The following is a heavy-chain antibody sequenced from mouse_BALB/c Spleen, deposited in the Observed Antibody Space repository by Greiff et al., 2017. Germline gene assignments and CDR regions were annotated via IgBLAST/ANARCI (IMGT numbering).Heavy chain of an antibody. CDR1: GFSLTSYG. CDR2: IWAGGST. D-gene: IGHD2-13*01. Sequence: QVQLKESGPGLVAPSQSLSITCTVSGFSLTSYGVHWVRQPPGKGLEWLGVIWAGGSTNYNSALMSRLSISKDNSKSQVFLKMNSLQTYDTAMYYCARERDIYYGGAWFAYWGQGTLVTVSA. J-gene: IGHJ3*01. CDR3: ARERDIYYGGAWFAY. V-gene: IGHV2-9*02.